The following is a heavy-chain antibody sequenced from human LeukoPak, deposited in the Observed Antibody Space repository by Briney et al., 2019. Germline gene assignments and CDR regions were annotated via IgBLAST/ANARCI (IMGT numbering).Heavy chain of an antibody. CDR3: AKSRGDYGDYTWFDP. V-gene: IGHV4-34*01. CDR2: INLSGNI. Sequence: PSETLSLTCAVSGGSFSGYYWSWIRQPPGTGMERIGEINLSGNITYNPSPTSRVTISVDTPNNQFSLQLTSVTAADAAVYYCAKSRGDYGDYTWFDPWGQGTLVTVSS. CDR1: GGSFSGYY. J-gene: IGHJ5*02. D-gene: IGHD4-17*01.